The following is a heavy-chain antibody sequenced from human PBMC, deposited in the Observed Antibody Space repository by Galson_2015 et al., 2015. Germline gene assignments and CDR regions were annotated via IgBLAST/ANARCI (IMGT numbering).Heavy chain of an antibody. V-gene: IGHV3-21*01. CDR1: GFTFSSYW. J-gene: IGHJ4*02. CDR3: ARVPSDF. Sequence: SLRLSCAASGFTFSSYWMNWVRQAPGKGLEWVSSISSNRNYIYYADSLKGRFTISRDNAKNTLYLQMDSLRAEDTAVYYCARVPSDFWGQGTPVTVSS. CDR2: ISSNRNYI.